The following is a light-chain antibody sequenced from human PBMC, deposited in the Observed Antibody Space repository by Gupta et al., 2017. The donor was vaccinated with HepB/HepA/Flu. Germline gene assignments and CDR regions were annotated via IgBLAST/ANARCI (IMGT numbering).Light chain of an antibody. J-gene: IGKJ1*01. Sequence: KASNLQSGVPSRFSGSGSGTEFTLTINSLQPDDSATYYCQQYNNSFGQGTKVEIK. V-gene: IGKV1-5*03. CDR3: QQYNNS. CDR2: KAS.